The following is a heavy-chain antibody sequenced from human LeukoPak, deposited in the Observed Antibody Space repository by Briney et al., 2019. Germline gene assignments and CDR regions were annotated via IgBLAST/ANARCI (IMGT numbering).Heavy chain of an antibody. CDR1: GFTFSSYA. CDR2: ISGSGGNT. CDR3: AKGASSGTYFDY. D-gene: IGHD1-26*01. Sequence: GGSLRLSCAASGFTFSSYAMSWVRQAPGKGLEWVSAISGSGGNTYYADSVNGRFTISRDNSKNTLYLEMNSLRGEDTAVYYCAKGASSGTYFDYWGQGTPVTVSP. V-gene: IGHV3-23*01. J-gene: IGHJ4*02.